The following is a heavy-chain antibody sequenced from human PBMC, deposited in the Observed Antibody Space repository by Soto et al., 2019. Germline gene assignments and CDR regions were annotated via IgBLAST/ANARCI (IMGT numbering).Heavy chain of an antibody. CDR3: ARWYGGSLDY. Sequence: SETLSLTCTVSGGSISSYYWSWIRQPPGKGLEWIGYIYYSGSTNYNPSLKSRVTISVDTSKNQFSLKLSSVSAADTAVYYCARWYGGSLDYWGQGTLVTVSS. CDR2: IYYSGST. J-gene: IGHJ4*02. CDR1: GGSISSYY. D-gene: IGHD4-17*01. V-gene: IGHV4-59*01.